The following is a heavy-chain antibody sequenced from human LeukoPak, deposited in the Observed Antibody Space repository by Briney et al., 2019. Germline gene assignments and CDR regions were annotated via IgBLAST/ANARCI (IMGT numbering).Heavy chain of an antibody. J-gene: IGHJ5*02. CDR2: INHSGST. Sequence: KPSETLSLTCAVYGGSFSGYYWSWIRQPPGKGLEWIGEINHSGSTNYNPSLKSRVTISVDTSKNQFSLKLSSVTAADTAVYCCARGGLSRRCSPISSFDPWGQGTLVTVSS. V-gene: IGHV4-34*01. CDR1: GGSFSGYY. D-gene: IGHD2-15*01. CDR3: ARGGLSRRCSPISSFDP.